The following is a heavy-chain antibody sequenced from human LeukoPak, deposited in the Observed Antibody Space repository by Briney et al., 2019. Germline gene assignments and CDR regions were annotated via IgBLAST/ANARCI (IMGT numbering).Heavy chain of an antibody. CDR3: ARDPSRGYTYGYGDY. V-gene: IGHV3-7*01. CDR1: GFTFSNYW. CDR2: IYRDGSET. Sequence: GGSLRLSCVASGFTFSNYWMNWVRQLPGKRPEWVANIYRDGSETHYVDSVKGRFTISRDNAKNLLYLQMNGLRAEDTAVYYCARDPSRGYTYGYGDYWGQGTLVTVSS. J-gene: IGHJ4*02. D-gene: IGHD5-18*01.